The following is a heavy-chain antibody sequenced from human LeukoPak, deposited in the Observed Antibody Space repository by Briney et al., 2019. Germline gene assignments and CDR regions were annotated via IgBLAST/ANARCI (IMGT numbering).Heavy chain of an antibody. J-gene: IGHJ6*03. V-gene: IGHV3-64*02. CDR3: AREDYMDV. Sequence: SGGSLRLSCAVSGCTFSNYSFHWIRQAPGKGLQYVSVISGDGARSFYAESVKGRFTISRDISKNTLYLQMNSLRVEDTAVYYCAREDYMDVWGKGTTVIVTS. CDR1: GCTFSNYS. CDR2: ISGDGARS.